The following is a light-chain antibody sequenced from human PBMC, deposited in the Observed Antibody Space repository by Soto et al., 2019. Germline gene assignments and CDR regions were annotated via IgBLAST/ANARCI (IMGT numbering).Light chain of an antibody. CDR2: GNS. Sequence: QLVLTQPPSVSGAPGQRVTISCTGSSSNIGAGYDVHWYQQLPGTAPKLLIYGNSNRPSGVPDRFSGSKSGTSASLAITGLQAEDEADYYCQSYDSSLSRVFGGGTQLTV. V-gene: IGLV1-40*01. CDR1: SSNIGAGYD. CDR3: QSYDSSLSRV. J-gene: IGLJ2*01.